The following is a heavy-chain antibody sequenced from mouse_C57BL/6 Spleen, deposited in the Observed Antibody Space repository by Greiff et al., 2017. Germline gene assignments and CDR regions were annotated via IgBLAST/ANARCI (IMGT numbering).Heavy chain of an antibody. CDR3: ARTGSSGEDAMDY. CDR2: IWSGGST. V-gene: IGHV2-2*01. Sequence: VQRVESGPGLVQPSQSLSITCTVSGFSLPSYGVHWVRQSPGKGLEWLGVIWSGGSTDYNAAFISRLSISKDNSKSQVFFKMNSLQADDTAIYYCARTGSSGEDAMDYWGQGTSVTVSS. D-gene: IGHD1-1*01. J-gene: IGHJ4*01. CDR1: GFSLPSYG.